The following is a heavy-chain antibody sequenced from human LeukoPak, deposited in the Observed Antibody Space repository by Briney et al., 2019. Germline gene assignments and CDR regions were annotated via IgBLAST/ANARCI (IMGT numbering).Heavy chain of an antibody. CDR1: GGSVSSGNYY. CDR2: MYYSGST. Sequence: SETLSLTCTVYGGSVSSGNYYWSWIRQPPGKGLEWIGYMYYSGSTNYNPSLKSRVTISVDTSKNQFSLKLSSVTAADTAVYYCARAYYFDSSAKWFDSWGQGTLVTVSS. J-gene: IGHJ5*01. D-gene: IGHD3-22*01. CDR3: ARAYYFDSSAKWFDS. V-gene: IGHV4-61*01.